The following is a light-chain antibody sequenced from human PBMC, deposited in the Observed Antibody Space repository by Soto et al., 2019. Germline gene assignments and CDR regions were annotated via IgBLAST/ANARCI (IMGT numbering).Light chain of an antibody. J-gene: IGKJ1*01. Sequence: EIVITQSPATLSVSPGGRATLSCRASQSISDTLAWYQQKPGQAPRLLIYHTSNRATGIPARFSGSGSGTDFTLTISSLEPEDFAVYYCHQRQSWPRTFGQGTKVDIK. CDR2: HTS. CDR1: QSISDT. V-gene: IGKV3-11*01. CDR3: HQRQSWPRT.